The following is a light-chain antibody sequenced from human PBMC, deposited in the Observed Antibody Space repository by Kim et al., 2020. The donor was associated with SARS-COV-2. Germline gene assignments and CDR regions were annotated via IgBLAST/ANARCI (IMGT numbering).Light chain of an antibody. Sequence: QSALTQPASVSGSPGQAIAISCTGASGDIGSYNYVSWYQQYPGKVPKLLIYDVNNWPSGVSDRFSGSKSGDTASLTISGLQAEDEADYYCSSFTNRNTLVFGGGTQLTVL. CDR2: DVN. J-gene: IGLJ2*01. V-gene: IGLV2-14*03. CDR1: SGDIGSYNY. CDR3: SSFTNRNTLV.